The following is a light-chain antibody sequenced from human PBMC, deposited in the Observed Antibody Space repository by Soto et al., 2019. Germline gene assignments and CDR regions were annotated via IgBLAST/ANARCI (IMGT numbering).Light chain of an antibody. CDR3: CSYTTTNSWV. CDR1: SSDVGASNY. V-gene: IGLV2-14*01. J-gene: IGLJ3*02. CDR2: EVS. Sequence: QSALTQPASVSGSPGQSITISCTGTSSDVGASNYVSWYQQHPGEAPKLIIFEVSDRPSGVSNRFSGSKSGNTASLTISGLQSDDESYFYCCSYTTTNSWVFGGGTKFTVL.